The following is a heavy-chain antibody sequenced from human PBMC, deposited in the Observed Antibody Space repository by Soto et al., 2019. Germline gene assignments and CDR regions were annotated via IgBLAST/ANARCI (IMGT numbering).Heavy chain of an antibody. J-gene: IGHJ4*02. CDR3: AREDGVVGSSSAFDH. CDR2: ISSSSSYI. V-gene: IGHV3-21*01. Sequence: GGSLRLSCAASGFTFSSYSMNWVRQAPGKGLEWVSSISSSSSYIYYADSVKGRFTISRDNAKNSLYLQMNSLRAEDTAVYYCAREDGVVGSSSAFDHWGLGTLVTVSS. D-gene: IGHD1-26*01. CDR1: GFTFSSYS.